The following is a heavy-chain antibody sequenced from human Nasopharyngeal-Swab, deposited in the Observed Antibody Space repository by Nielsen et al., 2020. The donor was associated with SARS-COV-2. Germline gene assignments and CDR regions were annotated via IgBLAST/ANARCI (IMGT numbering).Heavy chain of an antibody. D-gene: IGHD3-10*01. V-gene: IGHV3-21*01. CDR3: ARGHYYGSGSYYSPSLYYGMDV. CDR2: ISSSSSYI. J-gene: IGHJ6*02. Sequence: PGKGLEWVSSISSSSSYIYYADSVKGRFTISRDNAKNSLYLQMNSLRAEDTAVYYCARGHYYGSGSYYSPSLYYGMDVWGQGTTVTVSS.